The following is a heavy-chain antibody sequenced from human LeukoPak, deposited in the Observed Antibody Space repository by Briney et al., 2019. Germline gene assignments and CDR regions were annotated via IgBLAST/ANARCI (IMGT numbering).Heavy chain of an antibody. V-gene: IGHV3-49*04. Sequence: GGSLRLSCTASGFTFGDYAMSWVRQAPGKGLEWVGFIRSKAYGGTTEYAASVKGRFTISRDDSKSIAYLQMNSLRAEDTAVYYCVLPRATTVIFDAFDIWGQGTMVTVSS. CDR2: IRSKAYGGTT. CDR1: GFTFGDYA. D-gene: IGHD4-4*01. CDR3: VLPRATTVIFDAFDI. J-gene: IGHJ3*02.